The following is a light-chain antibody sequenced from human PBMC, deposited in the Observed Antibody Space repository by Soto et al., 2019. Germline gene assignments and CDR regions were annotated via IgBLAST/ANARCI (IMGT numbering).Light chain of an antibody. V-gene: IGKV1-9*01. Sequence: DIQLTQSLSLVSASVGDRVTITCRASQDISSYLAWYQQKPGRAPELLIHGAHSLHSGVPSRFSGSGSGTEFSLTISSLQPEDFATYYCQQLNSYPLSFGGGTNVDI. CDR1: QDISSY. J-gene: IGKJ4*01. CDR3: QQLNSYPLS. CDR2: GAH.